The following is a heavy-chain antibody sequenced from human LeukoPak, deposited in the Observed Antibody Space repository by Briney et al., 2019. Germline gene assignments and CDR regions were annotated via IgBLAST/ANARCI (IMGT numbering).Heavy chain of an antibody. CDR1: GFTFSSYG. D-gene: IGHD3-10*01. CDR3: AKDPYGSGYNWFDP. Sequence: PGRSLRLSCAASGFTFSSYGMHWVRQAPGKGLEWVAVISYDGSNKYYADSVKGRFTISRDSSKNTLYLQMNSLRAEDTAVYYCAKDPYGSGYNWFDPWGQGTLVTVSS. CDR2: ISYDGSNK. V-gene: IGHV3-30*18. J-gene: IGHJ5*02.